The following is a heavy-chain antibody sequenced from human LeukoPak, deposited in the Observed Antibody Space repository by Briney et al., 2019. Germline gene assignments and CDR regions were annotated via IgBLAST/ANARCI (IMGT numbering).Heavy chain of an antibody. Sequence: GGSLRLSCAASGFTVSSNYMSWVRQAPGKGLEWVSIIYSGGSTYYADSVKGRFTISRDNAKNSLYLQMNSLRAEDTAVYYCARVTMVRGVNSVYYMDVWGKGTTVTVSS. CDR2: IYSGGST. D-gene: IGHD3-10*01. J-gene: IGHJ6*03. CDR3: ARVTMVRGVNSVYYMDV. CDR1: GFTVSSNY. V-gene: IGHV3-53*01.